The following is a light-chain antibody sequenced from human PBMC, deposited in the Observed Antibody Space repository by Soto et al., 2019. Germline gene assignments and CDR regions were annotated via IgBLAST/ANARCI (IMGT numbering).Light chain of an antibody. CDR3: QQYGRT. CDR1: QSISSSY. J-gene: IGKJ1*01. Sequence: EIVLTQSPGTLSLSPGERATLSCRASQSISSSYLAWYQQKPGQAPRLLIHGASSRATGIPDRFSGSGSGTDFTLTISRPEPEDFAVYYCQQYGRTFGQGTKVDIK. V-gene: IGKV3-20*01. CDR2: GAS.